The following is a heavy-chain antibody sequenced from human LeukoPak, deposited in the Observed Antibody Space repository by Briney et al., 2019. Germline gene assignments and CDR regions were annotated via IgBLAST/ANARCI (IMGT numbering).Heavy chain of an antibody. CDR2: ISWNSGSI. J-gene: IGHJ3*02. CDR1: GFTFDDYA. Sequence: PGRSLRLSCAASGFTFDDYAMHWVRQAPGKGLEWVPGISWNSGSIGYADSVKGRFTISRDNAKNSLYLQMNSLRAEDTALYYCAREKVDYDILTGYYTNPAFDIWGQGTMVTVSS. V-gene: IGHV3-9*01. D-gene: IGHD3-9*01. CDR3: AREKVDYDILTGYYTNPAFDI.